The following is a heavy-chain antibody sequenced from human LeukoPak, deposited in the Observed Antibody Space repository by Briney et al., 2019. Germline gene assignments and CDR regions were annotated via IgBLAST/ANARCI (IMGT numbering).Heavy chain of an antibody. CDR3: ARGEDVAAAGIEY. Sequence: SETLSLTCIVSGGSVSSSSHYWAWIRQPPGMGLEWTGSIYYSGNTYYNPSLKSRVTISVDTSKNQFSLKLSSVTATDTAVYYCARGEDVAAAGIEYWGQGTLVTVSS. V-gene: IGHV4-39*01. CDR1: GGSVSSSSHY. D-gene: IGHD6-13*01. CDR2: IYYSGNT. J-gene: IGHJ4*02.